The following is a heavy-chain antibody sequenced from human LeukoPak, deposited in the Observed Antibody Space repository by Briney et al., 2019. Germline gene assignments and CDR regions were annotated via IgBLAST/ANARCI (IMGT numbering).Heavy chain of an antibody. Sequence: GGSLRLSCAASGFTFSSYAMSWVRQAPGKGLEWVSAISGSGGSTYYADSVKGRFTISRDNSKNTLYLQMNSLRAEDTAVYYCARTVDYDSSGYYFDYFDYWGQGTLVTVSS. V-gene: IGHV3-23*01. J-gene: IGHJ4*02. CDR3: ARTVDYDSSGYYFDYFDY. CDR2: ISGSGGST. D-gene: IGHD3-22*01. CDR1: GFTFSSYA.